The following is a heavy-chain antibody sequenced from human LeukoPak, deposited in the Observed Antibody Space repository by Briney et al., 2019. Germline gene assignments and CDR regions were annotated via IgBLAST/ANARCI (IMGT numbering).Heavy chain of an antibody. CDR3: APAPYGSGTFDY. D-gene: IGHD3-10*01. J-gene: IGHJ4*02. Sequence: ASVKVSCKASGYTFTGYYMHWVRQAPGQGLEWMGWINPNSGGTNYAQKFQGRVTMTRDTSISTAYMVLSRLRSDDTAVYYCAPAPYGSGTFDYWGQGTLVTVSS. CDR2: INPNSGGT. CDR1: GYTFTGYY. V-gene: IGHV1-2*02.